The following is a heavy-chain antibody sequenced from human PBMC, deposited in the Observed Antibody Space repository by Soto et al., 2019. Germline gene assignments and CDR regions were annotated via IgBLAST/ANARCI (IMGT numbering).Heavy chain of an antibody. D-gene: IGHD6-19*01. CDR3: AKVAYSSGWDAFDY. Sequence: PGGSLRLSCAASGFTFNNYAMNWVRQAPGKGLEWVSSLSGSGGSTYYADSVKGRFTISRDNSKNTLYLQMNSLRAEDTAVYYCAKVAYSSGWDAFDYWGQGTLVTVSS. CDR1: GFTFNNYA. V-gene: IGHV3-23*01. J-gene: IGHJ4*02. CDR2: LSGSGGST.